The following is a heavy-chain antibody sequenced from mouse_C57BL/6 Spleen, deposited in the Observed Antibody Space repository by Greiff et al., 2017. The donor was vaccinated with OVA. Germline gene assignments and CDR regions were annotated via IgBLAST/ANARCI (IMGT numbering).Heavy chain of an antibody. D-gene: IGHD2-4*01. Sequence: QVQLKQPGAELVKPGASVKLSCKASGYTFTSYWMQWVKQRPGQGLEWIGEIDPSDSYTNYNQKFKGKATLTVDTSSSTAYMQLSSLTSEDSAVYYCAAYYDCDGGFAYWGQGTLVTVSA. J-gene: IGHJ3*01. CDR2: IDPSDSYT. CDR3: AAYYDCDGGFAY. CDR1: GYTFTSYW. V-gene: IGHV1-50*01.